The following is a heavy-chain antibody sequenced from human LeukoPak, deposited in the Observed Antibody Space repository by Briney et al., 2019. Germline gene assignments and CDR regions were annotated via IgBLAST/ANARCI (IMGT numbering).Heavy chain of an antibody. D-gene: IGHD3-22*01. J-gene: IGHJ3*02. CDR1: GFTFSSYA. V-gene: IGHV3-30*01. Sequence: GGSLRLSCAASGFTFSSYAMHWVRQAPGEGLEWVAVISYDGSNKYYADSVKGRFTISRDNSKNTLYLQMNSLRAEDTAVYYCARPYYYDSSGNDAFDIWGQGTMVTVSS. CDR3: ARPYYYDSSGNDAFDI. CDR2: ISYDGSNK.